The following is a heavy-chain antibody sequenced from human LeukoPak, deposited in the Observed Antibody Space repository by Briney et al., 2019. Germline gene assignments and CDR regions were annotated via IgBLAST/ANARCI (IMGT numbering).Heavy chain of an antibody. CDR2: IYYSGST. CDR1: GVSISSYF. Sequence: SETLSLTCTVSGVSISSYFWSWIRQPPGKGLEWIGYIYYSGSTNYNPSLKSRVTISVDTSKNQFSLKLSSVTAADTAVYYCARLPGATSNVDYWGQGTLVTVSS. J-gene: IGHJ4*02. D-gene: IGHD1-26*01. CDR3: ARLPGATSNVDY. V-gene: IGHV4-59*08.